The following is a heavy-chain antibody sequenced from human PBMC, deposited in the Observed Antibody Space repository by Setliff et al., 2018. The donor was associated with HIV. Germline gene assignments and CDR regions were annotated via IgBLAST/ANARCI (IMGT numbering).Heavy chain of an antibody. CDR3: ARGTLEQFSSTHYYMDV. CDR1: GGSISSDSSDY. J-gene: IGHJ6*03. Sequence: PSETLSLTCTVSGGSISSDSSDYLWSWIRQAPGKVLEWIGYIYYAGDTNFNPSLKSRVTLSVDMSTNQVSLKLNSMTAADTAVYYCARGTLEQFSSTHYYMDVWGKGTAVTVSS. V-gene: IGHV4-61*01. D-gene: IGHD6-19*01. CDR2: IYYAGDT.